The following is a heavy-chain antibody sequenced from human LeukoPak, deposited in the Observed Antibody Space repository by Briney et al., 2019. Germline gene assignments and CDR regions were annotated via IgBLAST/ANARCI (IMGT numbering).Heavy chain of an antibody. D-gene: IGHD2-2*01. CDR1: GFTFDDYA. Sequence: PGGSLRLSCAASGFTFDDYAMHWVRQAPGKGLEWVSGISWNSGSIGYADSVKGRFTISRDNAKNSLYLQMNSLRAEDMALYYCAKDRKKYQLGLWDYWGQGTLVTVSS. V-gene: IGHV3-9*03. CDR3: AKDRKKYQLGLWDY. J-gene: IGHJ4*02. CDR2: ISWNSGSI.